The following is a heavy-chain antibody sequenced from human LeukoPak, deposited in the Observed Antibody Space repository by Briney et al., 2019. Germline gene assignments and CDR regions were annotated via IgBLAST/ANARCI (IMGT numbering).Heavy chain of an antibody. D-gene: IGHD3-16*02. CDR1: GGTFSSYA. Sequence: ASVKVSCKASGGTFSSYAISWVRQAPGQGLEWMGGIIPIFGTANYAQKFQGRVTITADESTSTAYMELSSLRSEDTAEYYCARVSRDYVWGSYRYGLDYWGQGTLVTVSS. CDR2: IIPIFGTA. CDR3: ARVSRDYVWGSYRYGLDY. J-gene: IGHJ4*02. V-gene: IGHV1-69*13.